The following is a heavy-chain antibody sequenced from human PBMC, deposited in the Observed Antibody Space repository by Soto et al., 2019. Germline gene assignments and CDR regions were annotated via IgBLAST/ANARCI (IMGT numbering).Heavy chain of an antibody. CDR1: GYTFTSYG. D-gene: IGHD3-10*01. CDR3: ARDSPLSMVRGVIISLSDY. Sequence: ASVKVSCKASGYTFTSYGISWVRQAPGQGLEWMGWISAYNGNTNYAQKLQGRVTMTTDTSTSTAYMELRSLRSDDTAVYYCARDSPLSMVRGVIISLSDYWGQGTLVTVSS. CDR2: ISAYNGNT. V-gene: IGHV1-18*01. J-gene: IGHJ4*02.